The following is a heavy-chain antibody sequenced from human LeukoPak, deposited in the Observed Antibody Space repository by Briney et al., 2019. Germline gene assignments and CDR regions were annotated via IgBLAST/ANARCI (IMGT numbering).Heavy chain of an antibody. CDR3: ARGSRGMEWLLYRRGFDY. V-gene: IGHV4-34*01. D-gene: IGHD3-3*01. CDR1: GGSFSGYY. J-gene: IGHJ4*02. Sequence: SETLSLTCAVYGGSFSGYYWSWIRQPPGKGLEWIGEINHSGSTNYNPSPKSRVTISVDTSKNQFSLKLSSVTAADTAVYYCARGSRGMEWLLYRRGFDYWGQGTLVTVSS. CDR2: INHSGST.